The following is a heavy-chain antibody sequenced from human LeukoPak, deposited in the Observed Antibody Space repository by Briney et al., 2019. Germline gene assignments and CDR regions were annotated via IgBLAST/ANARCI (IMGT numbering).Heavy chain of an antibody. V-gene: IGHV1-2*02. CDR2: IEPNSGVT. D-gene: IGHD3-22*01. CDR1: GYTFTVTF. Sequence: ASVKVSCKASGYTFTVTFLHWLRQAPGQGLEWMGGIEPNSGVTVYGQKFRGRVTVTRDTSVSTAYMELSRLRSDDTAVYYCAIENHYDSSGYSKAFDYWGQGALVTVSS. CDR3: AIENHYDSSGYSKAFDY. J-gene: IGHJ4*02.